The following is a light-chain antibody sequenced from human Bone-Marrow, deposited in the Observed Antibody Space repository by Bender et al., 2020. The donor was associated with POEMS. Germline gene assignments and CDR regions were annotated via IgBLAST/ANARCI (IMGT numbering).Light chain of an antibody. V-gene: IGLV2-14*02. CDR3: QSYDFSQTVF. CDR2: GGN. Sequence: QSALTQPASVSGSPGQSITISCAGTTTNLASFPLVSWYQQHPGTGPKLLIYGGNKRPSGVPERFSASKSGTSASLAITGLQAEDEGDYYCQSYDFSQTVFFGGGTKLTVL. CDR1: TTNLASFPL. J-gene: IGLJ2*01.